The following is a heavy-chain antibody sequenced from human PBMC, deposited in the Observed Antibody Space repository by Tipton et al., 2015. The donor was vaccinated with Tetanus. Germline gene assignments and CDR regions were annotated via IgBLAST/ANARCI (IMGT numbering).Heavy chain of an antibody. V-gene: IGHV3-66*01. D-gene: IGHD4-17*01. Sequence: SLRLSCAASGFTFSSYAMSWVRQAPGKGLEWVSVIYSGGSTYYADSVKGRFTISRDNSKDTLYLQMNSLRAEDTAVYYCARGRDGDYAAFDYWGQGTLVTVSS. CDR3: ARGRDGDYAAFDY. J-gene: IGHJ4*02. CDR1: GFTFSSYA. CDR2: IYSGGST.